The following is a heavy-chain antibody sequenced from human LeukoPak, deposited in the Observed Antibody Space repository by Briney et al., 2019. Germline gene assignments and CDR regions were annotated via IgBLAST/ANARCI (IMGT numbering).Heavy chain of an antibody. CDR3: ARHFDWLLSHFDY. J-gene: IGHJ4*02. D-gene: IGHD3-9*01. CDR2: IKQDGSEK. V-gene: IGHV3-7*01. Sequence: GGSLRLSCAASGFTFSSYGMNWVRQAPGKGLEWVANIKQDGSEKYYVDSVKGRFTISRDNAKNSLYLQMNSLRAEDTAVYYCARHFDWLLSHFDYWGQGTLVTVSS. CDR1: GFTFSSYG.